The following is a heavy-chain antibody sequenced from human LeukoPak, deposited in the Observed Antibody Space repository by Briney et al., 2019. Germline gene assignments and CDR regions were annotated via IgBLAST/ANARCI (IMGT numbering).Heavy chain of an antibody. CDR1: GFTFSSYG. D-gene: IGHD3-3*01. J-gene: IGHJ6*02. CDR2: ISYDGSNK. Sequence: GGSLRLSCAASGFTFSSYGMHWVRQAPGKGLEWVAVISYDGSNKYYADSVKGRFTISRDNSKNTLYLQMNSLRAEDTAVYYCAKDLGYYGFWSGYYGENYYGMDVWGQGTTVTVSS. V-gene: IGHV3-30*18. CDR3: AKDLGYYGFWSGYYGENYYGMDV.